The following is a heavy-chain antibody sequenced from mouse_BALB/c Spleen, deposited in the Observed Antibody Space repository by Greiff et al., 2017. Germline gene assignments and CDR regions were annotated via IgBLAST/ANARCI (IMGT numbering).Heavy chain of an antibody. CDR3: AGYYYGSRGFAY. CDR1: GFSLTSYG. J-gene: IGHJ3*01. CDR2: IWAGGST. D-gene: IGHD1-1*01. V-gene: IGHV2-9*02. Sequence: QVQLQESGPGLVAPSQSLSITCTVSGFSLTSYGVHWVRQPPGKGLEWLGVIWAGGSTNYNSALMSRLSISKDNSKSQVFLKMNSLQTDDTAMYYCAGYYYGSRGFAYWGQGTLVTVSA.